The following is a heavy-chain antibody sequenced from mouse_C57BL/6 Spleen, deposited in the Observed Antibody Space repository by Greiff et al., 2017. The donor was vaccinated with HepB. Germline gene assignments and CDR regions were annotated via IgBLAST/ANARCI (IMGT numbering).Heavy chain of an antibody. J-gene: IGHJ1*03. CDR1: GYTFTSYW. CDR3: ARTDGSSFYWYFDV. Sequence: QVQLKQPGAELVMPGASVKLSCKTSGYTFTSYWMHWVKQRPGQGLEWIGEIDPSDSYTNYNQKFKGKSTLTVDKSSSTAYMQLSSLTSEDSAVYYCARTDGSSFYWYFDVWGTGTTVTVSS. V-gene: IGHV1-69*01. D-gene: IGHD1-1*01. CDR2: IDPSDSYT.